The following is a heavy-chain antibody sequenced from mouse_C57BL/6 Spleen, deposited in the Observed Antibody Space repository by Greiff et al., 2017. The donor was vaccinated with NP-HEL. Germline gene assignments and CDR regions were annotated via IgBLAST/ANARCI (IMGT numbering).Heavy chain of an antibody. J-gene: IGHJ4*01. V-gene: IGHV1-81*01. CDR3: AREGDGYYEYYAMDY. CDR2: IYPRSGNT. D-gene: IGHD2-3*01. CDR1: GYTFTSSG. Sequence: QVQLKQSGAELARPGASVKLSCKASGYTFTSSGISWVKQRTGQGLEWIGEIYPRSGNTYYNEKFKGKATLTADKSSRTAYMELRSLTSEDSAVYFCAREGDGYYEYYAMDYWGQGTSVTVSS.